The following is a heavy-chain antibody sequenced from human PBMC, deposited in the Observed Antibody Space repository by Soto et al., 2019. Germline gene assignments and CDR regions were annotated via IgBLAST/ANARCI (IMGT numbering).Heavy chain of an antibody. Sequence: ASVKVSCKASGYTFTSYGISWVRQAPGQGLEWMGWISAYNGNTNYAQKLQGRVTMTTDTSTSTAYMELRSLRSDDTAVYYCAIDSPLELSSKYYFDYWGQGNLVTVSS. CDR3: AIDSPLELSSKYYFDY. CDR1: GYTFTSYG. V-gene: IGHV1-18*01. D-gene: IGHD1-7*01. J-gene: IGHJ4*02. CDR2: ISAYNGNT.